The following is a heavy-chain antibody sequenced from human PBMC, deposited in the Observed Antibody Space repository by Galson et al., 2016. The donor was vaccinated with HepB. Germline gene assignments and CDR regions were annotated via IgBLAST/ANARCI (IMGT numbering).Heavy chain of an antibody. CDR2: IRSKAYGGTT. CDR3: TTDSYIVLVSSASWFDP. V-gene: IGHV3-49*03. D-gene: IGHD2-2*01. CDR1: GFTFVDYD. J-gene: IGHJ5*02. Sequence: SLRLSCATSGFTFVDYDMSWFRQAPGKGLEWVGFIRSKAYGGTTEYAASVKGRFTISRDDSRSIAYLQMNSLKTEDTAVYYCTTDSYIVLVSSASWFDPWGQGTLVTVSS.